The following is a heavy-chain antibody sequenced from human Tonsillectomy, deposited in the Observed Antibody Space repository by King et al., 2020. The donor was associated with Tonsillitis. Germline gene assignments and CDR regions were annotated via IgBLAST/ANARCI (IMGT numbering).Heavy chain of an antibody. J-gene: IGHJ6*02. CDR3: TTVGYCSSTSCYGADYYYYYGMDV. V-gene: IGHV3-73*01. Sequence: VQLVESGGGLVQPGGSLKLSCAASGFTFSGSAMHWVRQASGKGLEWVGRIRSKANSYATAYAASVKGRFTISRDDSKNTAYLQMNSLKTEDTAVYYCTTVGYCSSTSCYGADYYYYYGMDVWGQGTTVTVSS. D-gene: IGHD2-2*01. CDR2: IRSKANSYAT. CDR1: GFTFSGSA.